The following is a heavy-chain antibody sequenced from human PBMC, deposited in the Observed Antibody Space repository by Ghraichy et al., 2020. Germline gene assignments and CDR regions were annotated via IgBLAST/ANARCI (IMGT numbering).Heavy chain of an antibody. D-gene: IGHD7-27*01. V-gene: IGHV4-4*07. CDR2: IYTSGST. Sequence: PETLSLTCTVSGGSISTYYWSWIRQPAGKGLEWVGRIYTSGSTNYNPSLKSQVTMSVDTSKNQFSLKLSSVTAADTAVYYCARGLMDGNWGSDAFDIWGQGTMVTVSS. CDR1: GGSISTYY. J-gene: IGHJ3*02. CDR3: ARGLMDGNWGSDAFDI.